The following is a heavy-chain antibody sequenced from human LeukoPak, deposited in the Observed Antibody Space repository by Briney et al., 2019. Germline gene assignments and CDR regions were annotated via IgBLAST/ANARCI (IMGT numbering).Heavy chain of an antibody. CDR3: ARGFYGSGSYYNGMDY. D-gene: IGHD3-10*01. V-gene: IGHV4-34*01. CDR2: INHSGST. J-gene: IGHJ4*02. CDR1: GGSFSGYY. Sequence: PSETLSLTCAVYGGSFSGYYWSWIRQPPGKGLEWIGEINHSGSTNYNPSLKSRVTISVDTSKNQFSLKLSSVTAADTAVYYCARGFYGSGSYYNGMDYWGQGTLVTVSS.